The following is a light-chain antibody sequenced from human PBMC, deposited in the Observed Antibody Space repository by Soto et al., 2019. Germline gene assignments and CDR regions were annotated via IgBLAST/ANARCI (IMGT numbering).Light chain of an antibody. CDR2: DAS. CDR3: QQYNSYQRT. V-gene: IGKV3D-15*01. Sequence: EIVMTQSPATLSLSPGEPATLSCRASQSVSSYLLWYQQKPGQAPRLLIYDASNRATGIPARFSGSGSGTDFTLTISSLQPDDFATYYCQQYNSYQRTVGQGTKVDIK. CDR1: QSVSSY. J-gene: IGKJ1*01.